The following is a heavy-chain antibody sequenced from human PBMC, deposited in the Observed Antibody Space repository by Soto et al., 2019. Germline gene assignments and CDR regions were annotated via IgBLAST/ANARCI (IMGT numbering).Heavy chain of an antibody. Sequence: PGGSLRLSCAASGFNVFAFAVNFFRQSPGKGLEWVSGISVSDAFIYYADSVRGRFSISRDASENILYLQMNSLRVDDTALYYCTRETVAGITGLDYWGPGTLVTVSS. CDR2: ISVSDAFI. CDR1: GFNVFAFA. V-gene: IGHV3-23*01. D-gene: IGHD1-20*01. J-gene: IGHJ4*02. CDR3: TRETVAGITGLDY.